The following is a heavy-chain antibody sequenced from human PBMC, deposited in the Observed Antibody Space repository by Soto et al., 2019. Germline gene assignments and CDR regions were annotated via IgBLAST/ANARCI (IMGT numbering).Heavy chain of an antibody. J-gene: IGHJ4*02. CDR2: IAQDGGEK. V-gene: IGHV3-7*01. CDR1: GFTFTSYW. D-gene: IGHD3-10*01. CDR3: ARARSDFFFFDS. Sequence: PGGSLRLSCGASGFTFTSYWMTWLRQTPGQGLEWVANIAQDGGEKHYVDSVKGRFTISRDNAKNSLYLQVNSLRADDTAVYYCARARSDFFFFDSWGQGTLVTVSS.